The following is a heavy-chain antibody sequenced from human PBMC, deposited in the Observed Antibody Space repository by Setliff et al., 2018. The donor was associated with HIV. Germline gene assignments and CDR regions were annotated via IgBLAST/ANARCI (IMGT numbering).Heavy chain of an antibody. J-gene: IGHJ6*02. Sequence: GGSLRLSCVASGFMFSSHGMHWVRQAPGKGLEWVAVISYDGSNKYYADSVKGRFTISRDNSKNTLYLQMNSLRAEDTAVYYCARSVIGYYYYGMDVWGQGTLVTVSS. CDR2: ISYDGSNK. CDR1: GFMFSSHG. V-gene: IGHV3-30*19. CDR3: ARSVIGYYYYGMDV. D-gene: IGHD3-10*01.